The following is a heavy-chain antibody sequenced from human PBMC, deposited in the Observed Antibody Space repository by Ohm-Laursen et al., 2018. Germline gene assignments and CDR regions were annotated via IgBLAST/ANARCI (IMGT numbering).Heavy chain of an antibody. CDR2: ITSGGGII. D-gene: IGHD4-17*01. V-gene: IGHV3-11*01. CDR1: GFTFIDYD. CDR3: ARSIKDYGDYG. J-gene: IGHJ4*02. Sequence: SLRLSCTASGFTFIDYDMSWIRQTPGKGLEWLSYITSGGGIIYSADSVKGRFTISRDNDEDTLYLQMNSLRAEDTAVYYCARSIKDYGDYGWGQGTLVTVSS.